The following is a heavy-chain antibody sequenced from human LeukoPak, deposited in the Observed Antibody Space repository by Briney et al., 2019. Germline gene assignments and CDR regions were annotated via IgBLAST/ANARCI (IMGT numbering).Heavy chain of an antibody. CDR3: ARVAFGGVVVPGPIDY. V-gene: IGHV3-53*01. D-gene: IGHD3-16*02. CDR1: GFIYSSSS. Sequence: PGGSLRLYRAASGFIYSSSSMIWMRQASGQGLARVSVFYRGGSTYYADSVKGRFTISRDNSKNTLYLQMNSLRVEDTAVYYCARVAFGGVVVPGPIDYWGQGTLVAVSS. CDR2: FYRGGST. J-gene: IGHJ4*02.